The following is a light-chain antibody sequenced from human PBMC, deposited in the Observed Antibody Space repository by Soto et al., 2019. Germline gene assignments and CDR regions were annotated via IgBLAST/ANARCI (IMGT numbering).Light chain of an antibody. J-gene: IGKJ2*01. CDR3: QQYHSWPHT. CDR2: GAF. V-gene: IGKV3-15*01. Sequence: ETVLTQSPATLSVSPGERATFSCKASQSVTTNLAWYQQKPGQVPRLLIYGAFTRATGIPARFSGSGSGTEFTLSIRSLQSEDFAIYHCQQYHSWPHTFGQGTKLEIK. CDR1: QSVTTN.